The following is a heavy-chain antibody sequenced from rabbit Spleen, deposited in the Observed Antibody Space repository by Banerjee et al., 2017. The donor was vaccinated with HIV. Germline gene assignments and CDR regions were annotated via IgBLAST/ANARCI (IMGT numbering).Heavy chain of an antibody. CDR2: IYTGSSGST. V-gene: IGHV1S45*01. J-gene: IGHJ4*01. CDR1: GIDFSSYYY. CDR3: ARGYNSAGSNSDL. D-gene: IGHD4-2*01. Sequence: QQQLEESGGGLVKPGGTLTLTCKASGIDFSSYYYMCWVRQAPGKGLEWIACIYTGSSGSTWYASWAKGRFTISKTSSTTVTLQMTSLTAADTATYFCARGYNSAGSNSDLWGQGTLVTVS.